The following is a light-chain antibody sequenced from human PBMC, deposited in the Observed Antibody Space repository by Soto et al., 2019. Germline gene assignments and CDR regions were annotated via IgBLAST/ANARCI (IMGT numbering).Light chain of an antibody. V-gene: IGKV1-13*02. CDR1: QGIGSA. J-gene: IGKJ2*01. Sequence: AIQLTQSPSSLSASVGDRVSITCRASQGIGSALAWYQLKPGAAPALLIYDASTLESGVPSRFSGSRSGADFTLTISSLQPDDFATYYCQQYDSYPYTFGQGTKLEIK. CDR3: QQYDSYPYT. CDR2: DAS.